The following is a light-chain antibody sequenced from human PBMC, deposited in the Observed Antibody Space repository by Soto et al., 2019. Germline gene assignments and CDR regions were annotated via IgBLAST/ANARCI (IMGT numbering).Light chain of an antibody. CDR1: TSNIGENF. CDR3: ETRDSTLSAWV. Sequence: QSVLTQPPSVSAAPGQKVTISCSGSTSNIGENFVSWYQQLPGTAPKLLIFNNNNRPSGIPDRFSGSKSDTSATLGITGLQTEDEGDYYCETRDSTLSAWVFGGGTKLTVL. V-gene: IGLV1-51*02. CDR2: NNN. J-gene: IGLJ3*02.